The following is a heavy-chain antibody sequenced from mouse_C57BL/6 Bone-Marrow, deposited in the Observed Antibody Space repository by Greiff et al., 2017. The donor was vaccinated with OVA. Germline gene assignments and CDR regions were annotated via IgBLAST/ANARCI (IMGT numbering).Heavy chain of an antibody. CDR1: GYSFTSYY. CDR3: ARSITTVEYFDY. D-gene: IGHD1-1*01. V-gene: IGHV1-66*01. Sequence: VQLQQSGPELVKPGASVKISCKASGYSFTSYYIHWVKQRPGQGLEWIGWIYPGSGNTKYNEKFKGKATLTADTSSSTAYMQLSILTSEDAAVYYCARSITTVEYFDYWGQGTTLTVSS. J-gene: IGHJ2*01. CDR2: IYPGSGNT.